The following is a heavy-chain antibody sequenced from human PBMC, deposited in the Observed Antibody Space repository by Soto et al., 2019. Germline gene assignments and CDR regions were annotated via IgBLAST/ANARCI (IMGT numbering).Heavy chain of an antibody. CDR2: IWYDGSNK. Sequence: QVQLVESGGGVVQPGRSLRLSCAASGFTFSSYGMHWVRQAPGKGLEWVAVIWYDGSNKYYADSVKGRFTISRDNSKNTLYLQMNSLRAEDTAVYSCARDRGSSGWYGMDVWGQGTTVTVSS. J-gene: IGHJ6*02. CDR3: ARDRGSSGWYGMDV. V-gene: IGHV3-33*01. D-gene: IGHD6-19*01. CDR1: GFTFSSYG.